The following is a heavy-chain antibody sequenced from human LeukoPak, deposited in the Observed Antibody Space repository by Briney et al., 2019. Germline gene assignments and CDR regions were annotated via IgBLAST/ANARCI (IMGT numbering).Heavy chain of an antibody. CDR2: ISGNNGNT. V-gene: IGHV1-18*01. Sequence: AASVNVSCKASGYTFTSYGISWVRQAPGQGLEWMGWISGNNGNTKYAQKLQGRVTMTTDTSTSTAYMGLRSLRSDDTAVYYCARDLVSPGYCSGGTCYSFDYWGQGTLVTVSS. CDR3: ARDLVSPGYCSGGTCYSFDY. J-gene: IGHJ4*02. D-gene: IGHD2-15*01. CDR1: GYTFTSYG.